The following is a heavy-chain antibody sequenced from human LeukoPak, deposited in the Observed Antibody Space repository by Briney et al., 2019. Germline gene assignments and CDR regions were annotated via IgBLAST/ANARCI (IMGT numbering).Heavy chain of an antibody. Sequence: GGSPRLSCAASGFTFSSYSMNWVRDAPGKGLEWVSSISSSSSYIYYADSVKGRFTISRDNAKNSLYLQMNSLRAEDTAMYYCARESLYCRSTSCYKANPDYWGQGTLVTVSS. D-gene: IGHD2-2*01. CDR3: ARESLYCRSTSCYKANPDY. J-gene: IGHJ4*02. CDR2: ISSSSSYI. CDR1: GFTFSSYS. V-gene: IGHV3-21*01.